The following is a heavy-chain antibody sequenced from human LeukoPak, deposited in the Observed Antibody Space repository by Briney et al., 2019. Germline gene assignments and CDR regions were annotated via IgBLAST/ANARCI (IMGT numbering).Heavy chain of an antibody. D-gene: IGHD1-20*01. J-gene: IGHJ4*02. Sequence: GGSLGLSCKVSSFSFNAAWMNWVRQAPGKGLEWLGRIKSKTDGGTVDSAAPVRGRFTLSRDDSINTLYLQMDSLKTEDTGVYYCTTLNWPRFDSWGQGTLVTVAS. CDR1: SFSFNAAW. CDR2: IKSKTDGGTV. V-gene: IGHV3-15*01. CDR3: TTLNWPRFDS.